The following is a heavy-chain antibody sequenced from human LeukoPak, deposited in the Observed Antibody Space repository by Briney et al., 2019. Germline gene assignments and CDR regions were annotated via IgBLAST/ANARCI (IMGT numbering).Heavy chain of an antibody. CDR3: AREMATDRGGFDY. CDR2: VSHRGRT. V-gene: IGHV4-34*01. Sequence: GSLRLSCAASGFTFRSYVMSWVRQTPGKGLEWIGEVSHRGRTNYNASLKSRVTISVDTSKNQFSLKLSYVTAADTAVYHCAREMATDRGGFDYWGQGILVTVSS. CDR1: GFTFRSYV. D-gene: IGHD5-24*01. J-gene: IGHJ4*02.